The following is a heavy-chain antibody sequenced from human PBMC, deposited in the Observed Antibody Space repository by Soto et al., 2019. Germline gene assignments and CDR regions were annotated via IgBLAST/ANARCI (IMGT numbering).Heavy chain of an antibody. D-gene: IGHD4-17*01. CDR3: ARTARATVTMGGYYYYDMDV. CDR1: GGSINSGGYY. Sequence: QVQLQESGPGLVKPSQTLSLTCTVSGGSINSGGYYWTWIRQHPGKGLEWIGNIYQSGSAYYNPSVKCQVTMSVDTSKNPSSLKLTSVTAADTAVYYCARTARATVTMGGYYYYDMDVWGQGTTVTVSS. CDR2: IYQSGSA. J-gene: IGHJ6*02. V-gene: IGHV4-31*01.